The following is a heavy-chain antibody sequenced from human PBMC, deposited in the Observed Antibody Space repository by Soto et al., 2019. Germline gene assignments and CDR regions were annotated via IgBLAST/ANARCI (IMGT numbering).Heavy chain of an antibody. CDR2: ISYDGSNK. CDR3: ARDGLCPRTPYCYYGMDV. V-gene: IGHV3-30-3*01. CDR1: GFTFSSYA. J-gene: IGHJ6*02. Sequence: GGSLRLSCAASGFTFSSYAMHWVRQAPGKGLEWVAVISYDGSNKYYADSVKGRFTISRDNSKNTLYLQMNSLIAEDTAVYFCARDGLCPRTPYCYYGMDVWGQGTTVTVSS. D-gene: IGHD2-8*01.